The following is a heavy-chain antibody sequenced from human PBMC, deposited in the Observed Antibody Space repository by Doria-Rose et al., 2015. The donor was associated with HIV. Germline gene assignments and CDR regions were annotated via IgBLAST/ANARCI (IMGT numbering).Heavy chain of an antibody. CDR2: IYSSGSP. CDR3: ARFRPSRGIYYSLDV. Sequence: VQLQESGPGLVKPAETLSLTCTVSGGSISSYYWNWIRQPPGKGLEWIGYIYSSGSPHYNPSLKSRVTISIDTSKNQFSLKLSSVTAADTAVYYCARFRPSRGIYYSLDVWGKGTTVTVSS. V-gene: IGHV4-4*09. CDR1: GGSISSYY. D-gene: IGHD3-10*01. J-gene: IGHJ6*03.